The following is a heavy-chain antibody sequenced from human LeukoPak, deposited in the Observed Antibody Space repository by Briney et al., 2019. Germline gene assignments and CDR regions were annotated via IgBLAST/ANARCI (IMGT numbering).Heavy chain of an antibody. V-gene: IGHV5-51*01. D-gene: IGHD6-19*01. CDR3: ARHPGGIAVAGTGFDY. J-gene: IGHJ4*02. CDR1: GYSFTSYW. CDR2: IYPGDSDT. Sequence: PGEPLKISCKGSGYSFTSYWIGWVRQMPGKGLEWMGIIYPGDSDTRYSPSFQGQVTISADKSISTAYLQWSSLKASDTAMYYCARHPGGIAVAGTGFDYWGQGTLVTVSS.